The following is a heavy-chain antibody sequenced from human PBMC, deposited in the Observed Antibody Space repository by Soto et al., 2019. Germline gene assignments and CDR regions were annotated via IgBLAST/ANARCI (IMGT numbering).Heavy chain of an antibody. CDR1: GFTFSSYG. D-gene: IGHD3-22*01. CDR2: ISYDGSNK. V-gene: IGHV3-30*18. J-gene: IGHJ4*02. Sequence: GGSLRLSCAASGFTFSSYGMHWVRQAPGKGLEWVAVISYDGSNKYYADSVKGRFTISRDNSKNTLYLQMNSLRAEDTAVYYCAKDQHPRIVVVIQSLLGWGQGALVTVSS. CDR3: AKDQHPRIVVVIQSLLG.